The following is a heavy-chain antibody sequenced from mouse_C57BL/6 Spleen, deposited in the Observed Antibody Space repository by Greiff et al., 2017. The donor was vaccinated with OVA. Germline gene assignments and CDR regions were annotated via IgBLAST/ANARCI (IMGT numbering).Heavy chain of an antibody. V-gene: IGHV1-52*01. D-gene: IGHD1-1*01. CDR2: IDPSDSEP. J-gene: IGHJ1*03. CDR3: ARSGTTVDWYFDV. Sequence: QVQLQQPGAELVRPGSSVKLSCKASGYTFTSYWMHWVKQRPIQGLEWIGNIDPSDSEPHYNQQFKDKATLTVDKSSSTAYMQLSSLTSEDSAVYYCARSGTTVDWYFDVWGTGTTVTVSS. CDR1: GYTFTSYW.